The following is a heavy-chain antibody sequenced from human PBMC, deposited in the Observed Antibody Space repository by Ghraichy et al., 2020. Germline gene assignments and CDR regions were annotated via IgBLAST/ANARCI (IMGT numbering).Heavy chain of an antibody. CDR3: ARSFPSSKYYYYYYGMDV. Sequence: SQNLSLTCAVYGGSFSGYYWSWIRQPPGKGLEWIGEINHSGSTNYNPSLKSRVTISVDTSKNQFSLKLSSVTAADTAVYYCARSFPSSKYYYYYYGMDVWGQGTTVTVSS. CDR1: GGSFSGYY. V-gene: IGHV4-34*01. D-gene: IGHD4-11*01. CDR2: INHSGST. J-gene: IGHJ6*02.